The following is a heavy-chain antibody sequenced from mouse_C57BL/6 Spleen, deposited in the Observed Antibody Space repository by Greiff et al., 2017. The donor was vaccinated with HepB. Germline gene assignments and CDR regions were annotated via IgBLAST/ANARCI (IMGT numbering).Heavy chain of an antibody. D-gene: IGHD1-1*01. J-gene: IGHJ2*01. V-gene: IGHV1-26*01. CDR2: INPNNGGT. Sequence: EVQLQQSGPELVKPGASVKISCKASGYTFTDYYMNWVKQSHGKSLEWIGDINPNNGGTSYNQKFKGKATLTVDKSSSTAYMELRSLTSEDSAVYYCARRGYGSSYEDYYFDYWAKAPLSQSPQ. CDR1: GYTFTDYY. CDR3: ARRGYGSSYEDYYFDY.